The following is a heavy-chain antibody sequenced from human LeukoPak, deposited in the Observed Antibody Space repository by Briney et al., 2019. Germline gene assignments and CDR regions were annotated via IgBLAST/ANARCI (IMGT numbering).Heavy chain of an antibody. D-gene: IGHD3-10*01. CDR2: ISYDGSSK. CDR1: GFTFSSYA. J-gene: IGHJ4*02. CDR3: AREYGSGSPIDY. V-gene: IGHV3-30*04. Sequence: GGSLRLSCAASGFTFSSYAMHWVRQAPGKGLEWVAVISYDGSSKYYADSVKGRFTISRDNAKNSLYLQMNSLRAEDTAVYYCAREYGSGSPIDYWGQGTLVTVSS.